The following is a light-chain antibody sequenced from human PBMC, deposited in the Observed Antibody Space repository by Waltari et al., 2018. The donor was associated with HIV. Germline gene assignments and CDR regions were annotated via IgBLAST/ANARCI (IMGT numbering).Light chain of an antibody. Sequence: QSALTQPASVAGSPGQSTTIPCSGTSTDIDIYKFVSWYRQFPGKAPQLLISDVDSRPVGIPLRFSGSKSGSAASLTISGLQTDDEADYYCSSYTRSHTLVFGGGTKLTVL. CDR3: SSYTRSHTLV. CDR1: STDIDIYKF. CDR2: DVD. V-gene: IGLV2-14*01. J-gene: IGLJ2*01.